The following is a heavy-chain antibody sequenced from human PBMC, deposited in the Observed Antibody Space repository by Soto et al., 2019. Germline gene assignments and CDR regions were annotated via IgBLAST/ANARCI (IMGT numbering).Heavy chain of an antibody. V-gene: IGHV2-5*01. J-gene: IGHJ6*02. CDR1: GFSLSTSGVG. CDR2: IYWNDDK. Sequence: SGPTLVNPTQTLTLTCTFSGFSLSTSGVGVGWIRQPPGKALEWLALIYWNDDKRYSPSLKSRTTITKDTSKNQVVLTMTNMDPVDTATYYCAHTESSGSYIYPREYGMDVWGQGTTVTVSS. CDR3: AHTESSGSYIYPREYGMDV. D-gene: IGHD3-10*01.